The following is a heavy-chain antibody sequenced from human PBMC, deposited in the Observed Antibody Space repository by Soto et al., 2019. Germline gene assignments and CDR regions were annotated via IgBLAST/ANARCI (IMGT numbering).Heavy chain of an antibody. V-gene: IGHV4-59*01. CDR1: CGSISSYY. Sequence: SETLSLTCTVSCGSISSYYWSWIRQPPGKGLEWIGYIYYSGSTNYNPSLKSRVTISVDTSKNQFSLKLSSVTAADTAVYYCARAISSSWVDYWGQGTLVTVSS. D-gene: IGHD6-13*01. CDR3: ARAISSSWVDY. J-gene: IGHJ4*02. CDR2: IYYSGST.